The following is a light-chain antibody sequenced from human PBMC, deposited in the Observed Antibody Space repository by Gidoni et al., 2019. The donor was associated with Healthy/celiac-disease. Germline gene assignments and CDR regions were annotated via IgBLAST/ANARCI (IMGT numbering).Light chain of an antibody. CDR2: WAS. CDR1: QGVLYTSNNKNY. CDR3: QQYYSSPFT. Sequence: DIVMTQFPDSLAVSLGERATINCKSSQGVLYTSNNKNYLAWYQQKPGQPPKLLIYWASPRESGVPDRFSGSGSGTDFTLTISSLQAEDVAVYYCQQYYSSPFTFGGGTKVEIK. V-gene: IGKV4-1*01. J-gene: IGKJ4*01.